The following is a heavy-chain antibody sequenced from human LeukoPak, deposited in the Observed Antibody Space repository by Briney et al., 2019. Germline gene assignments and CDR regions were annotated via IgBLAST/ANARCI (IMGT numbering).Heavy chain of an antibody. Sequence: GASVKVSCKASGYTFTSNYIHWVRQAPGQGLEWMGMIYPRDGSTSYAQKFQGGVTVTRDTSTSTVHMELSGLRSEDTAVYYCARDQEGSDYWGQGTLVTVSS. CDR2: IYPRDGST. CDR1: GYTFTSNY. D-gene: IGHD6-6*01. CDR3: ARDQEGSDY. V-gene: IGHV1-46*01. J-gene: IGHJ4*02.